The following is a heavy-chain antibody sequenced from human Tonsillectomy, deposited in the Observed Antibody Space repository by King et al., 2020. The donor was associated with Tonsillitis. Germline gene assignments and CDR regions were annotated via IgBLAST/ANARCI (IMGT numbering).Heavy chain of an antibody. CDR3: AEGSLGFGSRLDYFDY. D-gene: IGHD3-10*01. CDR2: ISYDGTNK. V-gene: IGHV3-30*18. J-gene: IGHJ4*02. CDR1: GFTFSNYG. Sequence: HVQLVESGGGVVQPGRSLRLSCAASGFTFSNYGMHWVRQAPGKGLEWVAVISYDGTNKYYANSLKGRFTISRDNSKNTLYLQMHGLRAEDTAVYYCAEGSLGFGSRLDYFDYWGQGTLVTVS.